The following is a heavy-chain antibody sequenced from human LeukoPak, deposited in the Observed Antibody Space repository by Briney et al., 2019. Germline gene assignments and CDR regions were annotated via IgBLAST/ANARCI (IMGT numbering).Heavy chain of an antibody. CDR3: VRGPYGSGISNWFDP. J-gene: IGHJ5*02. D-gene: IGHD3-10*01. CDR2: IYYSGDT. Sequence: PSETLSLTRTVSDGAIAGYSWSWIRQAPGKGLEWIGYIYYSGDTNYNPSLKSRVTVSVDTSKSQFSLKLTSVTAADTAVYYCVRGPYGSGISNWFDPWGQGTQVIVSS. CDR1: DGAIAGYS. V-gene: IGHV4-59*01.